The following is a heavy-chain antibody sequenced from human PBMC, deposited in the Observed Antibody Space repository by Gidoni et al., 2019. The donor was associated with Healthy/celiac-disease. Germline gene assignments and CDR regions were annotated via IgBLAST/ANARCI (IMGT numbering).Heavy chain of an antibody. J-gene: IGHJ4*02. D-gene: IGHD1-26*01. CDR3: ARDRVGASPY. Sequence: EVQLVESGGGLVKPGWSLRLSCSASGFTFSSYSMNWFRQAPGKGLEWVSSISSSSSYIYYADSVKGRCTISRDNAKNSLYLQMNSLRAEDTAVYYCARDRVGASPYWGQGTLVTVSS. CDR2: ISSSSSYI. V-gene: IGHV3-21*01. CDR1: GFTFSSYS.